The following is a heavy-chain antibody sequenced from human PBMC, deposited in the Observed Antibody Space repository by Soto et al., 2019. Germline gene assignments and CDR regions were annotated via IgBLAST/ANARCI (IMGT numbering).Heavy chain of an antibody. J-gene: IGHJ3*01. Sequence: GGSLRLSCEASGFIFSNFVMTWVRQAPGEGLEWVSAMINSGGSTFYADSVKGRFVVSRDNSMDTLYLEMNSLRAEDTAVYYCAKDGPYYFDASGYSDAFDVWGQGTMVTVSS. D-gene: IGHD3-22*01. CDR1: GFIFSNFV. V-gene: IGHV3-23*01. CDR2: MINSGGST. CDR3: AKDGPYYFDASGYSDAFDV.